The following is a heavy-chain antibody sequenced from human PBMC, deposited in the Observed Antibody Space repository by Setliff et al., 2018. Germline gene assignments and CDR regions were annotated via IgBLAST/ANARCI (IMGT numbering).Heavy chain of an antibody. CDR3: ARDRGGTNPWFDF. V-gene: IGHV3-74*01. CDR2: ITPDGSTT. D-gene: IGHD3-10*01. CDR1: GFTFSSYW. Sequence: PGGSLRLSCAASGFTFSSYWMHWVRQAPGKGLVWVSRITPDGSTTSYADSVKGRFTISRDKSKNTLYLHLSSLSAEDTATYYRARDRGGTNPWFDFWGQGTLVTVSS. J-gene: IGHJ5*01.